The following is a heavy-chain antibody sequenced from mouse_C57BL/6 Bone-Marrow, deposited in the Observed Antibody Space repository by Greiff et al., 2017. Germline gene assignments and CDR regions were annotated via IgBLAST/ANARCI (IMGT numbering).Heavy chain of an antibody. D-gene: IGHD1-1*01. V-gene: IGHV1-15*01. J-gene: IGHJ4*01. CDR2: IDPETGGT. CDR3: TREAYYYGSSYS. Sequence: QVQLQQSGAELVRPGASVTLSCKASGYTFTDYEMHWVKQTPVHGLEWIGAIDPETGGTAYNQKFKGKAILTADKSSSTAYMELRSLTSEDSAVYYCTREAYYYGSSYSWGQGTSVTVSS. CDR1: GYTFTDYE.